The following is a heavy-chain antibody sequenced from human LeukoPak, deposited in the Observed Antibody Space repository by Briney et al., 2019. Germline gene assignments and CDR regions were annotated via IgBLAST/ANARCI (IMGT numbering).Heavy chain of an antibody. Sequence: GGSLRLSCAASEFTFSIYDMNWVRQAPGKGLEWVSYISNSSSTIYYADSVKGRFTISRDNAKKSLYLQMYSLRAEDTAVYYCTKSSDYYSIDYWGQGMLVTVSS. CDR2: ISNSSSTI. CDR1: EFTFSIYD. D-gene: IGHD3-22*01. V-gene: IGHV3-48*04. CDR3: TKSSDYYSIDY. J-gene: IGHJ4*02.